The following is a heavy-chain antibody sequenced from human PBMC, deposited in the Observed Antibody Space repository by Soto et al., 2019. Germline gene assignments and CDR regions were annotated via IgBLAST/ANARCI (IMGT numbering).Heavy chain of an antibody. CDR1: GFTFSSYG. D-gene: IGHD5-18*01. CDR3: AKVRTWIQLFSPPDY. J-gene: IGHJ4*02. CDR2: ISYDGSNK. V-gene: IGHV3-30*18. Sequence: GGSLRLSCAASGFTFSSYGMHWVRQAPGKGLEWVAVISYDGSNKYYVDSVKGRFTISRDNSKNTLYLQMNSLRAEDTAVYYCAKVRTWIQLFSPPDYWGQGTLVTVSS.